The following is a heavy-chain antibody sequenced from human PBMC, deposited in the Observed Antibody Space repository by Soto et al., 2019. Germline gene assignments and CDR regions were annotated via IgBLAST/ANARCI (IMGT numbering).Heavy chain of an antibody. V-gene: IGHV1-69*13. J-gene: IGHJ6*02. CDR1: GGTFSSYA. CDR3: ARGYSSSSYYHYAMDV. Sequence: GASVKVSCKASGGTFSSYAISWVRQAPGQGLEWMGGIIPIFGTANYAQKFQGRVTITADESTSTAYMELSSLRSEDTAVYYCARGYSSSSYYHYAMDVWGQGTTVTVSS. CDR2: IIPIFGTA. D-gene: IGHD6-13*01.